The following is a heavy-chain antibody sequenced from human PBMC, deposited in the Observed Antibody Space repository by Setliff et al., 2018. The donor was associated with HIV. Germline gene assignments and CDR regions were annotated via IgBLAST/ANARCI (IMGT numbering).Heavy chain of an antibody. J-gene: IGHJ5*02. Sequence: PGGSLRLSCEASGFTFGDYYMNWIRQAPGKGLEWVSYISSSGSAIYYADSVKGRFTISRDNAKNSLYLQMDSLRVDDTAVYYCARDRGGFDPWGQGALVTVSS. D-gene: IGHD3-10*01. V-gene: IGHV3-11*04. CDR3: ARDRGGFDP. CDR2: ISSSGSAI. CDR1: GFTFGDYY.